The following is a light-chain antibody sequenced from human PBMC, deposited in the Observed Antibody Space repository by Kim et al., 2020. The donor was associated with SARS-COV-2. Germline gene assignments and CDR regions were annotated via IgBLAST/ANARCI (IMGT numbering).Light chain of an antibody. CDR2: GAS. V-gene: IGKV3-15*01. CDR1: QSVSSN. Sequence: VSPGERATLTCRASQSVSSNLAWYQQKPGQAPRLLIYGASTRATGIPARFSGSGSGTEFTLTISSLQSEDFAVYYCQQYNNWPITFGQGTRLEIK. J-gene: IGKJ5*01. CDR3: QQYNNWPIT.